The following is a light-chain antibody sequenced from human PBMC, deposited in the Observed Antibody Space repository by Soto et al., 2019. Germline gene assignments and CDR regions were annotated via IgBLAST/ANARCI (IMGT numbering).Light chain of an antibody. Sequence: DKLMSQSPATLSVSPGEGVTLACRTSQNIHNHMSWFLQKPGQTPRLLIYDAITRAADVPARFSGSWAGTEFTLTINSLQSEDFAVYYCQQYDAWPLTFGGGTKVDIK. CDR1: QNIHNH. J-gene: IGKJ4*01. CDR2: DAI. CDR3: QQYDAWPLT. V-gene: IGKV3-15*01.